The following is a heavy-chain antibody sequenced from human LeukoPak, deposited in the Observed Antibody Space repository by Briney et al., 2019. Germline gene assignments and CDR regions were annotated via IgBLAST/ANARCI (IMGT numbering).Heavy chain of an antibody. CDR1: GFTFSSYG. J-gene: IGHJ4*02. CDR2: IWYDGSNK. V-gene: IGHV3-33*01. Sequence: GGSLRLSCAASGFTFSSYGMHWVRQAPGKGLEWVAVIWYDGSNKYYADSVKGRFTISRDNSKNTLYLQMNSLRAEDTAVYYCARDLSWDSSGYLGYWGQGTLVTVSS. D-gene: IGHD3-22*01. CDR3: ARDLSWDSSGYLGY.